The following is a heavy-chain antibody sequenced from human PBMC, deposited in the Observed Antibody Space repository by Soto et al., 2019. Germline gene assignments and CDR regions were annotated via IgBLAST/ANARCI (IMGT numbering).Heavy chain of an antibody. J-gene: IGHJ1*01. D-gene: IGHD2-15*01. CDR3: AKGLLRSTTAYSQH. Sequence: EVQLLESGGGLVQPGGSLRLSCAASGFTFSSYAMSWVRQAPGKGLEWVSAISGSGGSTYYADSVKGRFTISRDNSKNTLYRQMNSLRAEDTAVYYGAKGLLRSTTAYSQHWGQGTLVTVSS. V-gene: IGHV3-23*01. CDR1: GFTFSSYA. CDR2: ISGSGGST.